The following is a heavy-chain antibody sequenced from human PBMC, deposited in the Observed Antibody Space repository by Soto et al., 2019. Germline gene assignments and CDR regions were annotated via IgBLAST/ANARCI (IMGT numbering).Heavy chain of an antibody. J-gene: IGHJ4*02. V-gene: IGHV4-30-2*01. CDR2: IYHSGST. CDR3: ARASTTVTTLDY. CDR1: GGSISSGGYS. Sequence: SETLSLTCAVSGGSISSGGYSWRWIRQPPGKGLEWIGYIYHSGSTYYNPSLKSRVTISVDRSKNQFSLKLSSVTAADTAVYYCARASTTVTTLDYWGQGTLVT. D-gene: IGHD4-17*01.